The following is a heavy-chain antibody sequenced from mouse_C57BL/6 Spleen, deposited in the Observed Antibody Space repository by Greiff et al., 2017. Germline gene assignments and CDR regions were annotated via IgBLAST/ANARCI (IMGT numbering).Heavy chain of an antibody. V-gene: IGHV5-16*01. CDR3: ARDEGLTDAWFAY. D-gene: IGHD4-1*01. J-gene: IGHJ3*01. CDR1: GFTFSDYY. CDR2: INYDGSST. Sequence: EVKLVESEGGLVQPGSSMKLSCTASGFTFSDYYMAWVRQVPEKGLEWVANINYDGSSTYYLDSLKSRFIISRDNAKNILYLQMSSLKSEDTATYYCARDEGLTDAWFAYWGQGTLVTVSA.